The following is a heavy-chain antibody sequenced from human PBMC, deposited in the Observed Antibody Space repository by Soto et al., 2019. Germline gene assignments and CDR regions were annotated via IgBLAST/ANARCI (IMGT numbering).Heavy chain of an antibody. Sequence: SQTLSLTCAISGDSVSSKSAWNWIRQSPSRGLEWLGRTYYRSEWYIDYAVPVRSRITINPDTSKNQVSLQLNSVTPEDTAVYYCAREGTTDGMDVWGQGTTVTVSS. V-gene: IGHV6-1*01. D-gene: IGHD1-7*01. J-gene: IGHJ6*02. CDR3: AREGTTDGMDV. CDR2: TYYRSEWYI. CDR1: GDSVSSKSA.